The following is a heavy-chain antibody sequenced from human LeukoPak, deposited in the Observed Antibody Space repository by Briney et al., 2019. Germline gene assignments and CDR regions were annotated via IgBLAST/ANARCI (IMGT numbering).Heavy chain of an antibody. J-gene: IGHJ3*02. V-gene: IGHV3-23*01. Sequence: PGGSLRLSCAASGFTFSTYAMSWVRQAPGKGLEWVSAINTGGGTSSADSVKGRFAISRDNSECTLYLQMSSLRAEDTAVYYCARGLDSVTWGPFDIWGQGTVVTVSS. CDR2: INTGGGT. D-gene: IGHD2-2*03. CDR1: GFTFSTYA. CDR3: ARGLDSVTWGPFDI.